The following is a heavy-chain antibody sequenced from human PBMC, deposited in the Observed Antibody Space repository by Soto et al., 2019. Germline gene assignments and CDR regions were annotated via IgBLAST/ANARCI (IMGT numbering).Heavy chain of an antibody. D-gene: IGHD1-26*01. CDR1: GFTFISYA. Sequence: GGSLRLSCAASGFTFISYAMTWVRQAPGKGLEWVSTITGSGTSTYYTDSVKGRFTISRDNSKNTLYLQMNSLRAEDAAVYYCAKTSGSCYALDYWGQGALVTSPQ. CDR3: AKTSGSCYALDY. J-gene: IGHJ4*02. CDR2: ITGSGTST. V-gene: IGHV3-23*01.